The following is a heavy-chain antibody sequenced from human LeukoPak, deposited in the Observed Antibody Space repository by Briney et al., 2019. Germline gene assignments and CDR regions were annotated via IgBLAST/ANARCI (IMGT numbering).Heavy chain of an antibody. CDR2: ISSSSSYI. CDR1: GVILSSYA. V-gene: IGHV3-21*01. CDR3: ARDDVDAFDI. J-gene: IGHJ3*02. Sequence: GGSLRLSCAASGVILSSYAMSWARQAPGKGLEWVSSISSSSSYIYYADSVKGRFTISRDNAKNSLYLQMNSLRAEDTAVYYCARDDVDAFDIWGQGTMVTVSS.